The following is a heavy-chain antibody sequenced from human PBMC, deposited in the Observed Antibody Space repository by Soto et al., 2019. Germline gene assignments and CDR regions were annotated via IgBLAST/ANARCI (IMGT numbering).Heavy chain of an antibody. Sequence: QVQLVQSGAEVKKPGSSVKVSCKASGGTFSSYAISWVRQAPGQGLEWMGGIIPIFGTANYAQKFQGRVTXXGDESTSTAYMERSSLRSEDTAVYYCARGGEQWLVQDWFDPWGQGTLVTVSS. D-gene: IGHD6-19*01. CDR1: GGTFSSYA. CDR2: IIPIFGTA. J-gene: IGHJ5*02. CDR3: ARGGEQWLVQDWFDP. V-gene: IGHV1-69*12.